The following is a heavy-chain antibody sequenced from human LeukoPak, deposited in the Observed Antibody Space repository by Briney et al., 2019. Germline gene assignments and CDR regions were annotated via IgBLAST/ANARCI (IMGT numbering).Heavy chain of an antibody. CDR3: ARAGRSSSYYYDSSVYFDY. D-gene: IGHD3-22*01. Sequence: GGSLRLSCAASGFTFSNAWMNWVRQAPGKGLEWVGRIKSKTDGGTTDYAAPVKGRFTISRDDSKNTLYLQMNSLKTEDTAVYYCARAGRSSSYYYDSSVYFDYWGQGTLVTVSS. J-gene: IGHJ4*02. V-gene: IGHV3-15*07. CDR1: GFTFSNAW. CDR2: IKSKTDGGTT.